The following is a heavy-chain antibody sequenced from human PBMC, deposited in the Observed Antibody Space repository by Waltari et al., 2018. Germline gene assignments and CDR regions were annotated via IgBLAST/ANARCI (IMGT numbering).Heavy chain of an antibody. Sequence: QVQLVQSGAEVKKPGSSVKVSCKASGGTFSSYAISWVRQAPGQGLEWMGRFIPIVCTANDAHKFQGRVTSTADKSTSTAYMELSSLRSEDTAVYYCAREKFLRWELSGDLDYWGQGTLVTVSS. CDR3: AREKFLRWELSGDLDY. D-gene: IGHD1-26*01. V-gene: IGHV1-69*04. CDR1: GGTFSSYA. CDR2: FIPIVCTA. J-gene: IGHJ4*02.